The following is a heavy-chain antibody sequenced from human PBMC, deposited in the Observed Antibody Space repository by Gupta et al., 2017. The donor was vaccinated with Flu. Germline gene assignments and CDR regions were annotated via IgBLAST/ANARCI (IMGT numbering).Heavy chain of an antibody. V-gene: IGHV3-49*04. D-gene: IGHD2-2*01. CDR3: TRDSDFELTYHHYGMDV. Sequence: EVQLVESGGGLVQPGRSLRLSCTASGFPFGDYAMSWVRQAPGKGLEWVGFIRTKAYGGTTDYAASVKGRFTISRDDSKSIAYLQMSSLKTEDTALYYCTRDSDFELTYHHYGMDVWGQGTTVTVSS. CDR2: IRTKAYGGTT. J-gene: IGHJ6*02. CDR1: GFPFGDYA.